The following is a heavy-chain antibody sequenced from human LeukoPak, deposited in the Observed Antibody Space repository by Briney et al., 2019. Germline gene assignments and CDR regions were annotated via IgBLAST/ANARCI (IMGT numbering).Heavy chain of an antibody. D-gene: IGHD6-13*01. J-gene: IGHJ5*02. CDR1: GFTFSNYE. CDR3: ARDLSSSWYPGWFDP. CDR2: ISSSGSTI. Sequence: GGSLRLSCAASGFTFSNYEMNWVRQAPGKGLEWVSYISSSGSTIYYADSVKGRFTISRDNAKNSLYLQMNSLRAEDTAVYYCARDLSSSWYPGWFDPWGQGTLVTVSS. V-gene: IGHV3-48*03.